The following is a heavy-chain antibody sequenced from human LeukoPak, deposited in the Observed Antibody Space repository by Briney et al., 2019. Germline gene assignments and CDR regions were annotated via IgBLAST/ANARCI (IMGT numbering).Heavy chain of an antibody. V-gene: IGHV1-24*01. CDR3: ATDFSGSYSLNY. CDR1: GYTLTELS. Sequence: ASVKVSCKVSGYTLTELSMHWVRQAPGKGLEWMGGFDPEDGETIYAQKFQGRVTMTEDTSTDTAYMELSSLRSEDTAVYYCATDFSGSYSLNYWGQGTLVTVSS. D-gene: IGHD1-26*01. J-gene: IGHJ4*01. CDR2: FDPEDGET.